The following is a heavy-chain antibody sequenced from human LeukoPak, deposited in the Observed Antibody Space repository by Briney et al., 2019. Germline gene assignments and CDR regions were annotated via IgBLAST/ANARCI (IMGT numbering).Heavy chain of an antibody. CDR3: ATDLQGWPQLNY. CDR2: FDPEDGET. V-gene: IGHV1-24*01. CDR1: GYTLSQLS. Sequence: ASVKVSCKVSGYTLSQLSMHWVRQAPGKGLEWMGGFDPEDGETIYAQKFQGRVTMTEYTSTDTAYVELSSLRSEDTAVYYCATDLQGWPQLNYWGQGILVTVSS. J-gene: IGHJ4*02. D-gene: IGHD5-24*01.